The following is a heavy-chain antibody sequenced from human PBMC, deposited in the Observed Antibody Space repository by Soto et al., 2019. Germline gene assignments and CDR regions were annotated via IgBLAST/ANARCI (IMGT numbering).Heavy chain of an antibody. V-gene: IGHV4-39*07. CDR2: IYYSGST. CDR3: ARGNVVPLDY. D-gene: IGHD2-21*01. CDR1: GGSISSSNYY. J-gene: IGHJ4*02. Sequence: ETLSLTCTVSGGSISSSNYYWGWIRQPPGKGLEWIGSIYYSGSTYYNPSLKSRVTISVDTSKNQFSLKLSSVTAADTAVYYCARGNVVPLDYWGQGTLVTVSS.